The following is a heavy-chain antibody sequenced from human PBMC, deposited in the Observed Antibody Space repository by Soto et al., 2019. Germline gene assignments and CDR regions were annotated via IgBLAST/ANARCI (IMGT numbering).Heavy chain of an antibody. Sequence: QVQLVQSGAEVKKPGYSVKVSCKASGGTFSSYAISWVRQAPGQGLEWMGGIIPIFGTANYAQKFQGRVTITADESTSTAYMELSSLRSEDTAVYYCARPSGIAAAGTGDYFDYWGQGTLVTVSS. J-gene: IGHJ4*02. CDR3: ARPSGIAAAGTGDYFDY. V-gene: IGHV1-69*01. D-gene: IGHD6-13*01. CDR1: GGTFSSYA. CDR2: IIPIFGTA.